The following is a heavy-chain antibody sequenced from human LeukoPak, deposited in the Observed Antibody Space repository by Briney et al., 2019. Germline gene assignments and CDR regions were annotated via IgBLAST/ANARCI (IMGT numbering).Heavy chain of an antibody. CDR3: AVEGSSSNY. CDR2: IKQSGST. Sequence: PSETLSLTCALYGGSFNADYWSWIRHPRGKGLEWIGEIKQSGSTKHNPSLKSRVTISVDTSKNQFSLKLTSVTAADTAVYYCAVEGSSSNYWGQGAIVTVSS. J-gene: IGHJ4*02. CDR1: GGSFNADY. D-gene: IGHD2-15*01. V-gene: IGHV4-34*01.